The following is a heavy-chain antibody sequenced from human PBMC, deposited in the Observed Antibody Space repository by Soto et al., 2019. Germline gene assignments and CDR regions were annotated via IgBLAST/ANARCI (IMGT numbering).Heavy chain of an antibody. CDR3: ATLGGFYYYFYMDV. V-gene: IGHV4-39*01. CDR2: IYYSGST. CDR1: GGSISSSSYY. J-gene: IGHJ6*03. D-gene: IGHD3-10*01. Sequence: QLQLQESGPGLVKPSETLSLTCTVSGGSISSSSYYWGWIRQPPGKGLEWIGSIYYSGSTYYNPSLKSRVTIAVDTSKSQFSLKLSSVTAADTAVYYCATLGGFYYYFYMDVWGKGTTVTVSS.